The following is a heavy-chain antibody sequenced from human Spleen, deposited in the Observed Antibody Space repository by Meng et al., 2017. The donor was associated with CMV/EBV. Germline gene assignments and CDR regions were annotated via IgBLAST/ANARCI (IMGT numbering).Heavy chain of an antibody. CDR2: ISWNSVRK. Sequence: SLKISCAASGFNFDDYGMHWVRQVPGKGLEWVSGISWNSVRKGYADSVKGRFTISRDNAKNSLYLQMNSLRPEDTALYYCTTMRDLIVTLTEGGGDAFDIWGQGTMVTVSS. V-gene: IGHV3-9*01. J-gene: IGHJ3*02. CDR1: GFNFDDYG. D-gene: IGHD2/OR15-2a*01. CDR3: TTMRDLIVTLTEGGGDAFDI.